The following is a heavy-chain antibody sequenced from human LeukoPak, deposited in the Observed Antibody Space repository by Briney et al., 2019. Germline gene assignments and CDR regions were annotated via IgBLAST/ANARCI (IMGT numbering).Heavy chain of an antibody. Sequence: GGSLRLSCAASGFSVSSNYMSWVRQAPGKGLEWVSVIYSGGSTYYADSVKGRFTISRDNSKNTLYLQIKSLRPEDTAVYYCAMTDETAPAEDFQHWGQGTLVTVSS. CDR2: IYSGGST. CDR3: AMTDETAPAEDFQH. D-gene: IGHD2-21*02. V-gene: IGHV3-53*01. CDR1: GFSVSSNY. J-gene: IGHJ1*01.